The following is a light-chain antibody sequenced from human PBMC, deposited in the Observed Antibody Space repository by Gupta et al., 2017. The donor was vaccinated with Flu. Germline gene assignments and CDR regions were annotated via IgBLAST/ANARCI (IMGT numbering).Light chain of an antibody. CDR3: AQWDDSLDGQV. J-gene: IGLJ2*01. Sequence: RVTISCSGTSSNSGSNNVSWYQQFPGAAPKVLIYKDNERPSGAAARFSGTKSGASASLVIDGLQSEDEAIYFCAQWDDSLDGQVFGGGTRLTVL. CDR2: KDN. V-gene: IGLV1-44*01. CDR1: SSNSGSNN.